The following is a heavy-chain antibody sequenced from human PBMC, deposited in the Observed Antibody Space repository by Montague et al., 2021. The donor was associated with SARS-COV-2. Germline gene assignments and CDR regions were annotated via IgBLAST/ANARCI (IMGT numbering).Heavy chain of an antibody. CDR3: AREGEWELQGPRHSSFYFAMDV. CDR1: GDSVASNSAA. Sequence: CAISGDSVASNSAAWTWIRQSPSRGLEWLARTYYRSKWYNEYAVSVKSRINIIPDTSKNHLSLQVNSVTPEDTAVYYCAREGEWELQGPRHSSFYFAMDVWGQGTSVTVSS. CDR2: TYYRSKWYN. D-gene: IGHD1-26*01. J-gene: IGHJ6*02. V-gene: IGHV6-1*01.